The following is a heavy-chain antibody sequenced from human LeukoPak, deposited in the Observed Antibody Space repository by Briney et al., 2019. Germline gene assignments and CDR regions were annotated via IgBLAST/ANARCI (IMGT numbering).Heavy chain of an antibody. Sequence: SETLSLTCTVSGGSITSGSYYWSWIRQPAGKGLEWIGRIYPSGNSNYNPSLKSRLTISIDTSKNQFSLKLSSVTAADTAVYYCGRAAAAATNYYYYYGMDVWGQGTTVTVSS. V-gene: IGHV4-61*02. D-gene: IGHD6-13*01. CDR2: IYPSGNS. CDR3: GRAAAAATNYYYYYGMDV. J-gene: IGHJ6*02. CDR1: GGSITSGSYY.